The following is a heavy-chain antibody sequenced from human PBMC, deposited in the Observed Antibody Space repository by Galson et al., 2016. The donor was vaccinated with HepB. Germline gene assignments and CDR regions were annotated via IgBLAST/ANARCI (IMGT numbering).Heavy chain of an antibody. D-gene: IGHD5-24*01. V-gene: IGHV3-23*01. CDR1: GFAFSVYG. CDR2: ISTSGRSK. J-gene: IGHJ4*02. Sequence: SLRLSCAASGFAFSVYGMTCVRQAPRTGLEWVSAISTSGRSKLHADSVKGRFTISRDNSKNMLYLQMNSLRVDDTALYYCARGATALGDYWGQGVLVTVSS. CDR3: ARGATALGDY.